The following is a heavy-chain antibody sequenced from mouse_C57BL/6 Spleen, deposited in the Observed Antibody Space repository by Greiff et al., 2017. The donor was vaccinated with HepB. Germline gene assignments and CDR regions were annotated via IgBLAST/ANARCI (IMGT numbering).Heavy chain of an antibody. V-gene: IGHV14-2*01. Sequence: EVKLMESGAELVKPGASVKLSCTASGFNIKDYYMHWVKQRTEQGLEWIGRIDPEDGETKYAPKFQGKATITADTSSNTAYLQLSSLTSEDTAVYYCAPFTTVVSSFDDWGQGTTLTVSS. CDR1: GFNIKDYY. CDR2: IDPEDGET. J-gene: IGHJ2*01. CDR3: APFTTVVSSFDD. D-gene: IGHD1-1*01.